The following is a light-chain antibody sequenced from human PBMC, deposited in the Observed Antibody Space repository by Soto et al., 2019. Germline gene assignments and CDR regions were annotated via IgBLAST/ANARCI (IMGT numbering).Light chain of an antibody. CDR3: QQSYGTPFT. Sequence: DIQMTQSPSSLSASVGDRVTITCRASQSITTYLNWYQQKPGKAPKLLIYAASSLQSGVPSRFSGSGSGTDFTLTISSLQPEDFATYYCQQSYGTPFTFGPGTEVDVK. V-gene: IGKV1-39*01. CDR2: AAS. CDR1: QSITTY. J-gene: IGKJ3*01.